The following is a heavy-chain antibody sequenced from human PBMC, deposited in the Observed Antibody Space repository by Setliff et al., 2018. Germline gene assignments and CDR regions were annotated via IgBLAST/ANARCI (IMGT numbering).Heavy chain of an antibody. Sequence: SETLSLTCNVSGASVSSHYWDWIRQPPGKGLEWIGFISYSGITTYNVSLKSRVSISVDTSKNQLSLTLSSVTAADTAVYYCARGRGSGGNPLWYWGQGTLVTV. CDR1: GASVSSHY. D-gene: IGHD2-15*01. V-gene: IGHV4-59*02. J-gene: IGHJ4*02. CDR2: ISYSGIT. CDR3: ARGRGSGGNPLWY.